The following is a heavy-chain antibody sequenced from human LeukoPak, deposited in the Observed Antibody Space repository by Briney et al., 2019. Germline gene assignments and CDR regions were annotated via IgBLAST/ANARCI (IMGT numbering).Heavy chain of an antibody. CDR3: ARGTELTYFDY. D-gene: IGHD1-1*01. V-gene: IGHV5-51*01. CDR2: IYPGDSDT. Sequence: GESLKISCKGSGYSFTSYWIGWVRQMPGKGLEWMGIIYPGDSDTRYSPSFQGQVTISADKSISTAYLQWSSLKASDSAIYYCARGTELTYFDYWAQGTLVTVSS. CDR1: GYSFTSYW. J-gene: IGHJ4*02.